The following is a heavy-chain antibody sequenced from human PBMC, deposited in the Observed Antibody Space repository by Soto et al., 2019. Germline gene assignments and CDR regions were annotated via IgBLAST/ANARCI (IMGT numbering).Heavy chain of an antibody. CDR3: AGMTTATLHLT. J-gene: IGHJ4*02. CDR1: GGSISSSSYY. D-gene: IGHD4-17*01. CDR2: IYYSGST. Sequence: SETLSLTCTVSGGSISSSSYYWGWIRQPPGKGLEWIGSIYYSGSTYYNPSLKSRVTISVDTSKNQFSLKLSSVTAADTAVYYCAGMTTATLHLTWGQGTLVTVSS. V-gene: IGHV4-39*01.